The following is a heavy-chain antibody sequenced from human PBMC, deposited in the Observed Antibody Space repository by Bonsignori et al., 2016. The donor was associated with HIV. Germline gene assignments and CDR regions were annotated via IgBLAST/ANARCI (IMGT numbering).Heavy chain of an antibody. CDR3: AHSLWGFGPSDY. CDR2: IYWDDDK. J-gene: IGHJ4*02. Sequence: RQAPGKALEWLALIYWDDDKRYSPSLKSRLTITKDTSKNQVVLTMTNMDPVDTATYYCAHSLWGFGPSDYWGQGTLVTVSS. V-gene: IGHV2-5*02. D-gene: IGHD3/OR15-3a*01.